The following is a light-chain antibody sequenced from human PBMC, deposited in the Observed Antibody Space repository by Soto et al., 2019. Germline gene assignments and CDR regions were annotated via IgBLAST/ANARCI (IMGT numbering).Light chain of an antibody. CDR3: QLYGSSSTWT. Sequence: EIVLTQSPGTLSLSPGERATLSCRASQSVSSAYLAWYQHKPGQPPTLLIYAASSRVTGIPDRFSGSWSGTDFTRSISRVEPEAVAMYYFQLYGSSSTWTFGQGTKVEIK. CDR1: QSVSSAY. V-gene: IGKV3-20*01. CDR2: AAS. J-gene: IGKJ1*01.